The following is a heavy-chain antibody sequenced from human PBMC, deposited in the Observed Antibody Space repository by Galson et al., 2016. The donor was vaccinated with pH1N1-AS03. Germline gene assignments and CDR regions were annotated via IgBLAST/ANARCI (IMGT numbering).Heavy chain of an antibody. D-gene: IGHD1-26*01. Sequence: SVKVSCKASGYTFSDYYMHWVRQAPGQELEWMGWINPSSGGTKYTQKFKGRVTMTRDTSISTAYMELSRLTSDDTAVYFCARGGGSSPDYWGQGTLVPVSS. V-gene: IGHV1-2*02. CDR3: ARGGGSSPDY. CDR1: GYTFSDYY. J-gene: IGHJ4*02. CDR2: INPSSGGT.